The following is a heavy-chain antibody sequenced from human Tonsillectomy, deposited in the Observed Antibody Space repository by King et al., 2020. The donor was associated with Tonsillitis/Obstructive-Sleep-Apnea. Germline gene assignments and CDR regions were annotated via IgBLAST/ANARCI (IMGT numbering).Heavy chain of an antibody. J-gene: IGHJ2*01. D-gene: IGHD1-26*01. Sequence: VQLQESGPGLVKPSETLSLTCTVSGGSISSYYWSWLRQPAGKGLEWIGRIYTSGSTNYNPSLKSRVTMSVDTSKNQFSLKLSSVTAADTAVSYCARDGRVGATFPYWYFDLWGRGTLVTVSS. CDR2: IYTSGST. CDR1: GGSISSYY. V-gene: IGHV4-4*07. CDR3: ARDGRVGATFPYWYFDL.